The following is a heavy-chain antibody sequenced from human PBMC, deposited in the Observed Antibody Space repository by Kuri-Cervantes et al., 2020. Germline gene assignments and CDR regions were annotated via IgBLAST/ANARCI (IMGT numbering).Heavy chain of an antibody. Sequence: GGSLRLSCAASGFTFSSYGMHWVRQAPGKGLEWVAVIWYDGSNKYYADSVKGRFTISRDNSKNTLYLQMNSLRAEDTAVYYCARGDYGDYGASLFDYWGQGTLVTVSS. V-gene: IGHV3-33*01. D-gene: IGHD4-17*01. J-gene: IGHJ4*02. CDR1: GFTFSSYG. CDR3: ARGDYGDYGASLFDY. CDR2: IWYDGSNK.